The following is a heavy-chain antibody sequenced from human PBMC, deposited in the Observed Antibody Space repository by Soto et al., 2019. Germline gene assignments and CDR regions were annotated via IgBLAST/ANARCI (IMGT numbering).Heavy chain of an antibody. D-gene: IGHD6-13*01. CDR2: ISGSGGHS. Sequence: GGSLRLSCAASGFTFSDYAMAWVRQAPGKGLEWVSSISGSGGHSSYAGPVRGRFTISRDTVKNIVFLDMSDLRVEDTAVYYCAKDCRRLAVSGSAFDSWGQGALVTVS. CDR3: AKDCRRLAVSGSAFDS. J-gene: IGHJ4*02. V-gene: IGHV3-23*01. CDR1: GFTFSDYA.